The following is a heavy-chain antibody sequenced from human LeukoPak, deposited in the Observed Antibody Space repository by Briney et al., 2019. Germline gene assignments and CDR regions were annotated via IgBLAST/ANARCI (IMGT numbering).Heavy chain of an antibody. CDR2: IIPILGIA. CDR1: GYTFIAYY. J-gene: IGHJ4*02. V-gene: IGHV1-69*04. CDR3: ARVSERSYSSGELDY. Sequence: GASVKVSCKPSGYTFIAYYIHLVRQAPGQGLEWMGRIIPILGIANYAQKFQGRVTITADKSTSTAYMELSSLRSEDTAVYYCARVSERSYSSGELDYWGQGTLVTVSS. D-gene: IGHD6-19*01.